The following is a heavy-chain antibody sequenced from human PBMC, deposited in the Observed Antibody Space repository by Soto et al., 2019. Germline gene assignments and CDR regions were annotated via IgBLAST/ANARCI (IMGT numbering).Heavy chain of an antibody. V-gene: IGHV3-48*01. CDR2: ISSSSTTI. CDR3: ARIGMLDY. CDR1: GFPFSSYS. J-gene: IGHJ4*02. D-gene: IGHD2-8*01. Sequence: PGGSLRLSCAASGFPFSSYSMSWVRQAPGKGLEWVSYISSSSTTIFYADSVKGRFTISRDNAKNSLYLQMNSLRAEDTAVYYCARIGMLDYWGQGVLVTVSS.